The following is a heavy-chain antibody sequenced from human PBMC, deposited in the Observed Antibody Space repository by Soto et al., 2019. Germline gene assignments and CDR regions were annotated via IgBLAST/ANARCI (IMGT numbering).Heavy chain of an antibody. D-gene: IGHD6-6*01. Sequence: GESLKISCKGSGYRFSTSWIAWVRQMPGKGLEWMGMIDPSDSDTRYSPSFQGQVTISADKSSSTAFLQWSSLQASDSAMYFCARHDVPYAMDVWGPGTTVTVSS. CDR3: ARHDVPYAMDV. CDR2: IDPSDSDT. V-gene: IGHV5-51*01. J-gene: IGHJ6*02. CDR1: GYRFSTSW.